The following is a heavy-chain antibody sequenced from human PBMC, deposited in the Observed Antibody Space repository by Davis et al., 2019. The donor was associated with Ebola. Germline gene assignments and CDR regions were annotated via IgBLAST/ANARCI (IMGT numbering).Heavy chain of an antibody. D-gene: IGHD5-12*01. CDR2: IYSGGST. J-gene: IGHJ6*04. CDR3: VSGYSGYDPSTYYYYGMDV. Sequence: PGASLRLSCAASGFTFSSNYMSWVRQAPGKGLEWVSVIYSGGSTYYADSVKGRFTISRDNSKNTLYLQMNSLRAEDTAVYYCVSGYSGYDPSTYYYYGMDVWGKGTTVTVSS. V-gene: IGHV3-53*01. CDR1: GFTFSSNY.